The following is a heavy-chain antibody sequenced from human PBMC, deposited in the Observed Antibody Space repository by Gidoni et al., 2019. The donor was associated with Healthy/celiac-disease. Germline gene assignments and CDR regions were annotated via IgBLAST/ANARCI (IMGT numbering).Heavy chain of an antibody. J-gene: IGHJ4*02. CDR1: GFTFSSYG. CDR2: IWYDGSNK. D-gene: IGHD6-6*01. Sequence: QVQLLESGGGVVQPGRSLRLSCAASGFTFSSYGMHWVRQAPGKGLEWVAVIWYDGSNKYYADSVKGRFTISRDNSKNTLYLQMNSLRAEDTAVYYCAREGIAARTLDYWGQGTLVTVSS. V-gene: IGHV3-33*01. CDR3: AREGIAARTLDY.